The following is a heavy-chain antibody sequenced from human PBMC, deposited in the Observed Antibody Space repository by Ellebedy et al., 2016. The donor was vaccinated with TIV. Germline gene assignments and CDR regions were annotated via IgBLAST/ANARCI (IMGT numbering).Heavy chain of an antibody. D-gene: IGHD6-13*01. CDR3: ARPAASYSSSWYDFDC. Sequence: GESLKISCAASGFTFSSFTMNSVRQAPGKGLEWVSSISSSGTYIHNADSVKGRFTISRDNAKNSLYLQMNSLRVEDTAVYYCARPAASYSSSWYDFDCWGQGTLVTVSS. CDR2: ISSSGTYI. J-gene: IGHJ4*02. V-gene: IGHV3-21*01. CDR1: GFTFSSFT.